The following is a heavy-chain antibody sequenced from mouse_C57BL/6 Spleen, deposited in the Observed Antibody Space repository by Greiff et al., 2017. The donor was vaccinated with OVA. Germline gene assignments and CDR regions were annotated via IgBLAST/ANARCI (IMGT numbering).Heavy chain of an antibody. CDR2: IWSGGST. V-gene: IGHV2-2*01. CDR1: GFSLTSYG. CDR3: ARNNGYYGGFAY. Sequence: VQLQQSGPGLVQPSQSLSITCTVSGFSLTSYGVHWVRQSPGKGLEWLGVIWSGGSTDYNAAFISRLSISKDNSKSQVFFKMNSLQADDTAIYYCARNNGYYGGFAYWGQGTLVTVSA. J-gene: IGHJ3*01. D-gene: IGHD2-3*01.